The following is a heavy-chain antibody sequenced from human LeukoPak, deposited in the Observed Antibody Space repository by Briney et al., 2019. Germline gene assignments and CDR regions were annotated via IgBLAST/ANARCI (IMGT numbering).Heavy chain of an antibody. V-gene: IGHV4-34*01. CDR2: INHSGST. CDR1: GGSFSGYY. CDR3: ARGRVAYSAYYFDY. D-gene: IGHD2-15*01. Sequence: PSETLSLTCAVYGGSFSGYYWSWIRQPPGKGLEWIGEINHSGSTNYHPSLKSPVTISLDTSKNQFSLKLSSVTAADTAVYYCARGRVAYSAYYFDYWGRGTLVTVSS. J-gene: IGHJ4*02.